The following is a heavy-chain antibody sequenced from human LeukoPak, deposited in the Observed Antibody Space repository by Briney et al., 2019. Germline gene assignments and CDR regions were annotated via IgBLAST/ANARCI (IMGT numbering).Heavy chain of an antibody. CDR1: GGTFSSYA. Sequence: SVKVSCKASGGTFSSYAISWVRQAPGQGLEWMGGIIPIFGTANYAQKFQGRVTMTRDTSTSTVYMELSSLRSEDTAVYYCARDLYLGYCSSTSCPSRFDYWGQGTLVTVSS. V-gene: IGHV1-69*05. CDR3: ARDLYLGYCSSTSCPSRFDY. J-gene: IGHJ4*02. D-gene: IGHD2-2*01. CDR2: IIPIFGTA.